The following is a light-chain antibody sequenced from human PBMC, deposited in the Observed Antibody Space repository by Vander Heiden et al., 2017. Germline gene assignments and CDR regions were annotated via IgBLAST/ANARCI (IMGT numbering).Light chain of an antibody. V-gene: IGKV3-20*01. J-gene: IGKJ2*01. CDR2: GAS. Sequence: GTLSLSPGERATLPCRASRSVSSNYLAWHQQKPGQAPRLLIYGASSRATGIPDRFSGSGSGTDVTLTISRLEPEDFAVYYCQQYGSSPRTFGQGTKLEIK. CDR1: RSVSSNY. CDR3: QQYGSSPRT.